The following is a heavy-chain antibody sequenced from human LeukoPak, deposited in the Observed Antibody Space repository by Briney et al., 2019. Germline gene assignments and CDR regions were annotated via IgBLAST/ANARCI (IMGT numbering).Heavy chain of an antibody. V-gene: IGHV3-53*01. D-gene: IGHD6-25*01. Sequence: PGGPLRLSCAVSGFTVSTNYMSWVRLAPGKGLEWVSTIKSAGATHYSDSVKGRFTISRDSSNNVLFLQMNSLRVDDTAVYYCAKDSGHTPFDNWGQGTLVTVSS. J-gene: IGHJ4*02. CDR2: IKSAGAT. CDR3: AKDSGHTPFDN. CDR1: GFTVSTNY.